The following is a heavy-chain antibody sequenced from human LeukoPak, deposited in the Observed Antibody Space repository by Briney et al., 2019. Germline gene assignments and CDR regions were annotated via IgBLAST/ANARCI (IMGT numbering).Heavy chain of an antibody. CDR2: IKQDGSEK. V-gene: IGHV3-7*03. J-gene: IGHJ3*02. CDR1: GFTFSSYW. Sequence: GGSLRLSCAASGFTFSSYWMSWVRQAPGKGLEWVANIKQDGSEKYYVDSVKGRFTISRDNAKNSLYLQMNSLRAEDTAVYYCARVGILAAAGHAFDIWGQGTMVTVSS. CDR3: ARVGILAAAGHAFDI. D-gene: IGHD6-13*01.